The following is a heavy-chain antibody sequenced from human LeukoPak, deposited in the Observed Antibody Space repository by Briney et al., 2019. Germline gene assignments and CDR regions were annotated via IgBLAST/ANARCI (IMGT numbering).Heavy chain of an antibody. CDR2: IKQDGSEK. V-gene: IGHV3-7*01. Sequence: GGSLRLSCAASGFTFSSYWMSWVRQAPGKGLEWVANIKQDGSEKYYVDSVKGRFTISRDNAKNSLYLQMNSLRAEDTAVYYCARIWRYSEPPYFDYWGQGTLVTVSS. CDR3: ARIWRYSEPPYFDY. J-gene: IGHJ4*02. CDR1: GFTFSSYW. D-gene: IGHD2-21*01.